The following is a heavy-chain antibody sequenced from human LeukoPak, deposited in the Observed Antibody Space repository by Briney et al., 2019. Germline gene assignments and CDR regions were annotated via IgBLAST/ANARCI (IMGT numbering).Heavy chain of an antibody. J-gene: IGHJ3*02. CDR2: ISADGRMT. CDR3: ARGGFTYGPATLGALDI. V-gene: IGHV3-74*01. D-gene: IGHD5-18*01. CDR1: GFTFTDYW. Sequence: GGSLRLSCAASGFTFTDYWMHWVRHAPGKGLVGVSRISADGRMTDYEDSVKGRFTVSRDNPKNTLYLQMNRVRAEDTAVYYCARGGFTYGPATLGALDIWGQGTMVPVSS.